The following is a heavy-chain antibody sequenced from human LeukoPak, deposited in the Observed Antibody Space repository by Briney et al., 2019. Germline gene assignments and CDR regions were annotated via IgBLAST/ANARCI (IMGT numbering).Heavy chain of an antibody. J-gene: IGHJ4*01. CDR2: IYPGDSDT. Sequence: GESLKISCKGSAYNFTSYWIAWARQMPGKGLEWMGIIYPGDSDTRYSPSFQGQVTISADKSISTAYLQWSSLTASDTALHYCARYARLSVSNFCDPGRDFWRQGTLVTVSS. D-gene: IGHD4-11*01. CDR1: AYNFTSYW. CDR3: ARYARLSVSNFCDPGRDF. V-gene: IGHV5-51*01.